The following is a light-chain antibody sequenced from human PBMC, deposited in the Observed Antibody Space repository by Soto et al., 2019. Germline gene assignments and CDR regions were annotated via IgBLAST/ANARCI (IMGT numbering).Light chain of an antibody. J-gene: IGKJ1*01. CDR3: QQYNNWPWT. Sequence: ETVMTQSPATLSVSPGGRATLSCRASQSISDTLAWYQQQPGQAPRLLIHGASTRATGFPASFSGSGSGPDFTLTISSLQSEDFAVNYCQQYNNWPWTFGQGTKVEIK. CDR2: GAS. CDR1: QSISDT. V-gene: IGKV3-15*01.